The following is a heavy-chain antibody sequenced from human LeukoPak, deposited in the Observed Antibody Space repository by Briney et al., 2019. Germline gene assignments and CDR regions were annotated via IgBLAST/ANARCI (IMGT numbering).Heavy chain of an antibody. CDR2: IIPIFGTA. CDR1: GGTFSSYA. J-gene: IGHJ4*02. V-gene: IGHV1-69*05. D-gene: IGHD3-22*01. CDR3: ATLTPGSGYYDSSGYSYFDY. Sequence: ASVKVSCKASGGTFSSYAISWVRQAPGQGLEWMGGIIPIFGTANYAQKFQGRVTTTTDESTSTAYMELSSLRSEDTAVYYCATLTPGSGYYDSSGYSYFDYWGQGTLVAVSS.